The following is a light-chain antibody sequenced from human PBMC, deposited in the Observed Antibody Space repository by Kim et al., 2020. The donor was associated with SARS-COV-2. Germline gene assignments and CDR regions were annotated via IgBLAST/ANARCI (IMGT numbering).Light chain of an antibody. CDR3: QVWDSSSDHVV. V-gene: IGLV3-21*04. Sequence: SYELTQPPSVSVAPGKTVRITCGGNNIGSKSVHWYQQKPGQAPVLVIYYDNDRPSGIPERFSGSNSGNTATLSISRVEAGDEADYYCQVWDSSSDHVVFGGGTQLTVL. J-gene: IGLJ2*01. CDR2: YDN. CDR1: NIGSKS.